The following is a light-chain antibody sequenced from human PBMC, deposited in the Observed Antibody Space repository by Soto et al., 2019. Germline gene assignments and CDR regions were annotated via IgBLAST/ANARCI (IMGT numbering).Light chain of an antibody. CDR1: SSDVGGYNY. J-gene: IGLJ1*01. CDR2: DVS. Sequence: QSALTQPASVSGSPGQSITISCTSTSSDVGGYNYVSWYQHHPGKAPKLMIYDVSNRPSGISNRFSGSKSGNTASLTISGLQPEDEGDYYCSSYTTSNTRQIVFGTGTKLTVL. V-gene: IGLV2-14*03. CDR3: SSYTTSNTRQIV.